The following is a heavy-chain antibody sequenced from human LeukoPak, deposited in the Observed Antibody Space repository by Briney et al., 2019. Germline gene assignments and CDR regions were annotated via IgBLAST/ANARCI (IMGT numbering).Heavy chain of an antibody. V-gene: IGHV4-4*02. CDR1: GGSISSSNW. D-gene: IGHD6-19*01. CDR2: IYHSGST. Sequence: SGTLSLTCAVSGGSISSSNWWTWVRQPPGKGLEWIGEIYHSGSTNYNTSLKSRVTISVDKSKNQFSLNLSSVTAADMAVYYCARIYSSTLYGVFDIWGKGTMVTVSS. J-gene: IGHJ3*02. CDR3: ARIYSSTLYGVFDI.